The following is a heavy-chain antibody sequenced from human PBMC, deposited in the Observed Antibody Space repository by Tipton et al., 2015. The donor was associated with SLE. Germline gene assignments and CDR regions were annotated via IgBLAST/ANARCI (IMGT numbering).Heavy chain of an antibody. CDR3: ARVPVYGDGYFDY. Sequence: TLSLTCTVSGGSISSHYWSWIRQPAGKGLEWIGRIYTSGSTNYNPSLKSRVTISVDTSKNQFSLKLSSVTAADTAVYYCARVPVYGDGYFDYWGQGTLVTVSS. CDR1: GGSISSHY. V-gene: IGHV4-4*07. D-gene: IGHD4-17*01. CDR2: IYTSGST. J-gene: IGHJ4*02.